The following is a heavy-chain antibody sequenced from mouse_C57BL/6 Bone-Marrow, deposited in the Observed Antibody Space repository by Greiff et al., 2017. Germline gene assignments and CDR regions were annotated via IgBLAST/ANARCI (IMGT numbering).Heavy chain of an antibody. CDR1: GFTFSDYG. J-gene: IGHJ3*01. CDR2: ISSGSSTI. D-gene: IGHD1-1*01. CDR3: ARHYYGSSN. V-gene: IGHV5-17*01. Sequence: EVQLVESGGGLVKPGGSLKLSCAASGFTFSDYGMHWVRQAPEKGLEWVAYISSGSSTIYYADTVKGRFTISRDNAKKPLFLQMTSLRAEDTAMYYCARHYYGSSNWGQGTLVTVSA.